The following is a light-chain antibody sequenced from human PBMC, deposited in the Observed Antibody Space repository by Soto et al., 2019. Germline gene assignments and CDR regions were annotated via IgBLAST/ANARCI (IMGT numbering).Light chain of an antibody. V-gene: IGKV4-1*01. Sequence: DIVMTQSPDSLAVSLGERATINCKSSQSVLSSSNNNHYLAWYQQRPGQPPKLLIYWASTRESGVPDRFSGSGSGTDFTLSISSLQAEDVAVYYCQQYYSTPTFGQGTKVEIK. J-gene: IGKJ1*01. CDR2: WAS. CDR1: QSVLSSSNNNHY. CDR3: QQYYSTPT.